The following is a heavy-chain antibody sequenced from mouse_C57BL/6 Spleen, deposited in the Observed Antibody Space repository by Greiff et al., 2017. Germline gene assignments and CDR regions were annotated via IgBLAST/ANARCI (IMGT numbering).Heavy chain of an antibody. J-gene: IGHJ2*01. D-gene: IGHD2-3*01. CDR1: GFTFNTYA. CDR3: VREGGYDNFFDY. CDR2: IRSKRSNYAT. Sequence: EVQLVESGGGLVQPKGSLKLSCAASGFTFNTYAMHWVRQAPGKGLEWVARIRSKRSNYATYYADSVKDRFTISRDDSQSTHYLQMNNLKTEDTAMYYCVREGGYDNFFDYWGQGTTLTVSS. V-gene: IGHV10-3*01.